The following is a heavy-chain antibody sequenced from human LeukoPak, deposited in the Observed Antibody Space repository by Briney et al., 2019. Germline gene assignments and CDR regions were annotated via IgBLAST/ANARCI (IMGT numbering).Heavy chain of an antibody. J-gene: IGHJ6*02. Sequence: SGGSLRLSCEASAFAFTDTALDWVRQAPGEGLEWGGRIRSRADSYIPQYQPSLLGRFTISRDDSRDTAYLQMHSLTPADTAVYYCTRQTDKYCSHANCYVDNFYGLDVCGQGTRVAVSS. CDR2: IRSRADSYIP. V-gene: IGHV3-73*01. CDR3: TRQTDKYCSHANCYVDNFYGLDV. CDR1: AFAFTDTA. D-gene: IGHD2-2*01.